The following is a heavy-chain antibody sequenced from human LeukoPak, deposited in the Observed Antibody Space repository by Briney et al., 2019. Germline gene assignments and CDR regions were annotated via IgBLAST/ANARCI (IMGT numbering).Heavy chain of an antibody. V-gene: IGHV3-30*04. D-gene: IGHD3-10*01. J-gene: IGHJ4*02. CDR1: GFTFNSYA. CDR3: ARHLNYYLDY. Sequence: GGSLRLSCAASGFTFNSYAIHWVRQAPGKGLEWVAVISYHGVNKYYADSVQGRFTISRDNSKNTVYMQMNSLRAEDTAVYYCARHLNYYLDYWGQGTLVTVSS. CDR2: ISYHGVNK.